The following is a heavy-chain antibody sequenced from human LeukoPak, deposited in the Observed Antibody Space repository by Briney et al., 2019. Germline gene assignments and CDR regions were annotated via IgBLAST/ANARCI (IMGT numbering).Heavy chain of an antibody. CDR2: ISGSGGST. Sequence: GSLRLSCAASGFTFSSYAMSWVRQAPGKGLGWVSAISGSGGSTYYVDSVKGRFTISRDNSKNTLYLQMNSLRAEDTAVYYCAKVPWYYYDSSAMLGAFDIWGQGTMVTVSS. V-gene: IGHV3-23*01. CDR3: AKVPWYYYDSSAMLGAFDI. J-gene: IGHJ3*02. CDR1: GFTFSSYA. D-gene: IGHD3-22*01.